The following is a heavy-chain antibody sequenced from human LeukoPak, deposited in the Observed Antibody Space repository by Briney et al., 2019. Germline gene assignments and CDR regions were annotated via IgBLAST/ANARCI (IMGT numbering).Heavy chain of an antibody. D-gene: IGHD5-18*01. J-gene: IGHJ6*03. V-gene: IGHV1-69*13. CDR2: IIPIFGTA. CDR3: ARDRVGGYRYGYSYYYYMDV. CDR1: GYTFTSYY. Sequence: SVKVSCKASGYTFTSYYMHWVRQAPGQGLEWMGGIIPIFGTANYAQKFQGRVTITADESTSTAYMELSSLRSEDTAVYYCARDRVGGYRYGYSYYYYMDVWGKGTTVPISS.